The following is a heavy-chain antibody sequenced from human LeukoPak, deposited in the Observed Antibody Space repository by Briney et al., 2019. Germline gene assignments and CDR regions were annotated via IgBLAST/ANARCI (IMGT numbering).Heavy chain of an antibody. Sequence: GGSLRLSCAASGFTVSSNYMSWVRQAPGKGLEWVSVIYSGGSTYYADSVKARFTISRDNSKNTLYLQMNSLRAEDTAVYYCARDSSSSGRFDYWGQGTLVTVSS. V-gene: IGHV3-66*02. CDR3: ARDSSSSGRFDY. CDR2: IYSGGST. J-gene: IGHJ4*02. CDR1: GFTVSSNY. D-gene: IGHD6-6*01.